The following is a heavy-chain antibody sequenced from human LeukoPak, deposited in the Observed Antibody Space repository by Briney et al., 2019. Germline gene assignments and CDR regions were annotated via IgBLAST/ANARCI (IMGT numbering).Heavy chain of an antibody. CDR1: GGSISSYY. Sequence: PSETLSLTCTVSGGSISSYYWSWIRQPPGKGLERIGYIYYSGSTNYNPSLKSRVTISVDTSKNQFSLKLSSVTAADTAVYYCARSPVIAAATSWFDPWGQGTLVTVSS. CDR2: IYYSGST. D-gene: IGHD6-13*01. CDR3: ARSPVIAAATSWFDP. J-gene: IGHJ5*02. V-gene: IGHV4-59*08.